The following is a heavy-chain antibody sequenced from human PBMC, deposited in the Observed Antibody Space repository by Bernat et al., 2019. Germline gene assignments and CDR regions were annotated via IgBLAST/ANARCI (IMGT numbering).Heavy chain of an antibody. D-gene: IGHD3-16*01. V-gene: IGHV3-49*05. CDR3: TADVPSPLAQIVF. CDR1: GFTFGDYA. J-gene: IGHJ4*02. CDR2: IRSKAYGGTT. Sequence: EVQLVESGGGLVKPGRSLRLSCTASGFTFGDYAMSWFRQAPGKGLEWVGFIRSKAYGGTTEYAASVKGRFTISRDDSKNTLYLQMNSLKTEDTALYYCTADVPSPLAQIVFWGQGTLVTVSS.